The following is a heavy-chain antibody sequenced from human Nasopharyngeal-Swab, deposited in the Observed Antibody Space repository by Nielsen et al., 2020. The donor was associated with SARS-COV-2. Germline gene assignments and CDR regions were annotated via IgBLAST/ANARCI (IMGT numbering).Heavy chain of an antibody. CDR3: LRGMAGYGWFDP. CDR1: GLTFSGHW. Sequence: LKISCAASGLTFSGHWMHWVRQAPGRGLVWVSRINGDGSTISYAESVRGRFTISRDNAKNTLYLQMNSLRAEDTAVYYCLRGMAGYGWFDPWGQGILVTVSS. D-gene: IGHD2-2*03. V-gene: IGHV3-74*01. CDR2: INGDGSTI. J-gene: IGHJ5*02.